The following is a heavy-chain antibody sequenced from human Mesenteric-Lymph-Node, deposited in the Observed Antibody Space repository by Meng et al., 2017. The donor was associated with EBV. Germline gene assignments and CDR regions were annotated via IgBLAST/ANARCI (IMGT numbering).Heavy chain of an antibody. V-gene: IGHV4-4*02. D-gene: IGHD3-22*01. CDR3: ARADSSGPWHFDY. CDR1: SGSISSSNG. J-gene: IGHJ4*02. CDR2: IYHNGNT. Sequence: VPRQGPGPGLGKPSGTLSLTCAVSSGSISSSNGWSWVRQPPGKGLEWIGEIYHNGNTNYNPSLESRVTISVDKSKNQFSLKLNSVTAADTAVYYCARADSSGPWHFDYWGQGTLVTVSS.